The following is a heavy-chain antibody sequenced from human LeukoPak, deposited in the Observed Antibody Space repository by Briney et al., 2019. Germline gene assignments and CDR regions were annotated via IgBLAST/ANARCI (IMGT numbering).Heavy chain of an antibody. V-gene: IGHV3-21*04. D-gene: IGHD6-19*01. J-gene: IGHJ4*02. CDR1: GFTFSSYS. CDR3: AKRVSTSVAGYDY. Sequence: GGSLRLSCAASGFTFSSYSMNWVRQAPGKGLGWVSSISSSSSYIYYADSVKGRFTISRDNAKNSLYLQMNSLRAEDTAVYYCAKRVSTSVAGYDYWGQGTPVTVSS. CDR2: ISSSSSYI.